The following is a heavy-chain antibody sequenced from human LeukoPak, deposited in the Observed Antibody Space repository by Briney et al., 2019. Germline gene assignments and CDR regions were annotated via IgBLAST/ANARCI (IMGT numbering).Heavy chain of an antibody. Sequence: PGGSLRLSCAASGFTVSSNYMSWVRQAPGKGLEWVSVIYSGGSTYYADSVKGRFTISRDNAENSLYLQMNSLRAEDTAVYYCARSYGDSQYAFDIWGQGTMVTVSS. CDR2: IYSGGST. CDR3: ARSYGDSQYAFDI. V-gene: IGHV3-66*01. CDR1: GFTVSSNY. D-gene: IGHD4-17*01. J-gene: IGHJ3*02.